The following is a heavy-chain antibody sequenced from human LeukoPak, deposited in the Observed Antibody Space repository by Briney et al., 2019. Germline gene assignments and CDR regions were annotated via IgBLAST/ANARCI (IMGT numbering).Heavy chain of an antibody. D-gene: IGHD6-19*01. CDR2: ISDSGGST. CDR1: GFTFSSYA. CDR3: ARRPGSGWYVLDY. V-gene: IGHV3-23*01. J-gene: IGHJ4*02. Sequence: GSLRLSCAASGFTFSSYAMSWVRQAPGKGLEWVSVISDSGGSTYPADSVKGRFTISRDNSKSTLYLQMNSLRAEDTAIYYCARRPGSGWYVLDYWGQGTLVTVSS.